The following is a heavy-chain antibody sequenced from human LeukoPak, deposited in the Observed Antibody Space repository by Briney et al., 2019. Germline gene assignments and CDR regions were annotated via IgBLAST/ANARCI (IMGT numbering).Heavy chain of an antibody. CDR3: ARGRKYCSGGGCYANWFGP. J-gene: IGHJ5*02. Sequence: PSQTLSLTCTVSGGSITTSNYYWSWIRQHPGKGLEWIGYIYYSGSTDYNPSLKSRLTISADTSKSQFSLRLTSVTSADTAIYYCARGRKYCSGGGCYANWFGPWGPGTLGTVSS. D-gene: IGHD2-15*01. V-gene: IGHV4-31*03. CDR1: GGSITTSNYY. CDR2: IYYSGST.